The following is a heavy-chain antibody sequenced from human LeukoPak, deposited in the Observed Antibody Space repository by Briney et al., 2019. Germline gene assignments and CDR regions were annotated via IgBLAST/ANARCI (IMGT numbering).Heavy chain of an antibody. CDR3: ARGQYYYASGSSFLKRGVSAFDI. Sequence: ASVKVSCKASGYTFTGYYMHWVRQAPGQGLEWMGWINPNSGGTNYAQKFQGRVTITRDTSASTAYMELSSLRSEDVAVYYCARGQYYYASGSSFLKRGVSAFDIWGQGTMVTVSS. V-gene: IGHV1-2*02. CDR1: GYTFTGYY. CDR2: INPNSGGT. D-gene: IGHD3-10*01. J-gene: IGHJ3*02.